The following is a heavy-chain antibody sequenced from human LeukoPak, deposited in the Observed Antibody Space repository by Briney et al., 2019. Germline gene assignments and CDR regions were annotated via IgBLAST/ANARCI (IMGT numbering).Heavy chain of an antibody. Sequence: PGGSLRLSCAASGFTFSSYSMSWVRQAPGRGLEWVSAISGSGGNTYYADSVKGRFTISRDNSKNTLYLQMNSLRPEDTAVYYCAGGGGGYSYGSDYWGQGTLVTVSS. CDR2: ISGSGGNT. V-gene: IGHV3-23*01. J-gene: IGHJ4*02. CDR3: AGGGGGYSYGSDY. D-gene: IGHD5-18*01. CDR1: GFTFSSYS.